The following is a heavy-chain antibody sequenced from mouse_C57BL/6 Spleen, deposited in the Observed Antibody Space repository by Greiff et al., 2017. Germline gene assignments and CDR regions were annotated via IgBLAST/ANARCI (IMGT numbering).Heavy chain of an antibody. D-gene: IGHD4-1*01. CDR3: TRGTGTD. CDR2: IDPETGGT. V-gene: IGHV1-15*01. Sequence: ESGAELVRPGASVTLSCKASGYTFTDYEMHWVKQTPVHGLEWIGAIDPETGGTAYNQKFKGKAILTADKSSSTAYMELRSLTSEDSAVYYCTRGTGTDWGQGTTLTVSS. J-gene: IGHJ2*01. CDR1: GYTFTDYE.